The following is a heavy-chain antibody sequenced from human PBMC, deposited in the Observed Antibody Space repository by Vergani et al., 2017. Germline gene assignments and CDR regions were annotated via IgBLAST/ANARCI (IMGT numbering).Heavy chain of an antibody. V-gene: IGHV1-69*08. CDR1: GGTFSSYT. Sequence: QVQLVQSGAEVKKPGSSVKVSCKASGGTFSSYTISWMRQAPGQGLEWMGRIIPILGIANYAQKFQGRVTITADKSTSTAYMELSSLRSEDTAVYYCARDLGSRSDFWSGYYDYWGQGTLVTVSS. CDR3: ARDLGSRSDFWSGYYDY. D-gene: IGHD3-3*01. CDR2: IIPILGIA. J-gene: IGHJ4*02.